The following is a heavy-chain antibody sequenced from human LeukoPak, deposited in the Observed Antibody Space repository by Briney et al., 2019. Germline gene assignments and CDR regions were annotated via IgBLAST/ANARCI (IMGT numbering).Heavy chain of an antibody. J-gene: IGHJ4*02. V-gene: IGHV3-23*01. CDR3: AKAPRPPVFYSGSYSETFGPDY. CDR2: ISGSGGST. CDR1: GFTFSSYA. D-gene: IGHD1-26*01. Sequence: VQPGGSLRLSCAASGFTFSSYAMSWVRQAPGKGLEWVSAISGSGGSTYYADSVKGRFTISRDNSKNTLYLQMNSLRAEDTAVYYCAKAPRPPVFYSGSYSETFGPDYWGQGTLVTVSS.